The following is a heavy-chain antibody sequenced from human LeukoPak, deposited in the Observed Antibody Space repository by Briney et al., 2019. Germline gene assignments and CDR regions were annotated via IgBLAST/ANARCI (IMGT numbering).Heavy chain of an antibody. J-gene: IGHJ4*02. V-gene: IGHV4-39*07. Sequence: SETLSLTCTVSGGSISSSGAYWGWIRQPPGKGLEWIGSIYHSGSTYYNPSLKSRVTISVDTSKNQFSLKLSSVTAADTAVYYCARPYSGSYYFDYWGQGTLVTVSS. CDR2: IYHSGST. CDR1: GGSISSSGAY. CDR3: ARPYSGSYYFDY. D-gene: IGHD1-26*01.